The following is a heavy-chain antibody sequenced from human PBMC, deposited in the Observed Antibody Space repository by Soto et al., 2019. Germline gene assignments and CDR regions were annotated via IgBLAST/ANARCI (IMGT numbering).Heavy chain of an antibody. J-gene: IGHJ4*02. D-gene: IGHD1-7*01. Sequence: GGSLRLSCAASGFTFSSYWMSWVRQAPGKGLEWVTNIKQDGSEKYYVDSVKGRFTISRDNAKNSLYLQMNSLRAEDTAVYYCARDDNWNYIPYFDYWGQGTLVTVSS. CDR3: ARDDNWNYIPYFDY. CDR1: GFTFSSYW. CDR2: IKQDGSEK. V-gene: IGHV3-7*01.